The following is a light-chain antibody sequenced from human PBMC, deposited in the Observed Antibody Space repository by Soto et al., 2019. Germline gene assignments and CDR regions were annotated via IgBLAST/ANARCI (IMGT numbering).Light chain of an antibody. V-gene: IGKV3-20*01. CDR1: QSVSIN. J-gene: IGKJ4*01. Sequence: EIVMTQSPGTLSVSPGERATLSCRASQSVSINLAWYQQKPGQAPRLLIYGASSRATGIPDRFSGSGSGTDFTLTISRLVPEDFAVYYCHQYGNSLLTFGGGTKVDIK. CDR2: GAS. CDR3: HQYGNSLLT.